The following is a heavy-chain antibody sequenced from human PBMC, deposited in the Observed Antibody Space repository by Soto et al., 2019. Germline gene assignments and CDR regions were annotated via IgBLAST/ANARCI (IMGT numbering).Heavy chain of an antibody. CDR1: GGTFSSYT. J-gene: IGHJ5*02. CDR3: PRSFAAPVDSFDP. D-gene: IGHD3-9*01. Sequence: QVQLVQSGAEVKKPGSSVKVSCKASGGTFSSYTISWVRQAPGQGLEWMGRIIPILGIANYAQKFQGRVTIPPAQSTGTAYMELSSLTSAAPPVYYFPRSFAAPVDSFDPWGQGTLVTVSS. CDR2: IIPILGIA. V-gene: IGHV1-69*02.